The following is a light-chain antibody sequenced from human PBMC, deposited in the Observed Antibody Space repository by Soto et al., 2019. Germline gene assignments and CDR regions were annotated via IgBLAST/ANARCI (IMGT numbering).Light chain of an antibody. J-gene: IGKJ1*01. CDR3: QQYNNWPQT. V-gene: IGKV3-15*01. Sequence: VMTPAPAPLSVSPGERVTLSCTASQTINNNVAWYQLKDGQVPRLLIYGASTRATDIPARFSGSGSGTEFTLTISSLQSEDFAEYHCQQYNNWPQTFGQGTKVDIK. CDR2: GAS. CDR1: QTINNN.